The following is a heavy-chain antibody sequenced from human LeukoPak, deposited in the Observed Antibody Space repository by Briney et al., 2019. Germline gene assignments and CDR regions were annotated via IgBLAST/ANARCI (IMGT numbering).Heavy chain of an antibody. V-gene: IGHV3-23*01. D-gene: IGHD2-2*02. J-gene: IGHJ3*02. CDR1: GFTFSNYG. Sequence: GGSLRLSCAASGFTFSNYGMSWVRQAPGKGLEWVSHISGSGSSTYYADSVKGRFTISRDNSKNTLYLQMNSLRVEDTAVYYCAKGRGDCSSTSCYRAAFDIWGQGTMVTVSS. CDR3: AKGRGDCSSTSCYRAAFDI. CDR2: ISGSGSST.